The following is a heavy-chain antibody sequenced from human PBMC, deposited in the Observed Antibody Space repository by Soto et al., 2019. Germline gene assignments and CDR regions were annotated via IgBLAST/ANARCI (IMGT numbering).Heavy chain of an antibody. Sequence: SETLSLTCTVSGGSISSSSYYWGWFRQPPGKGLEWIGSIYYSGSTYYNPSLKSRVTMSVDTSKNQFSLWLSSVTAADTAVYYCARRREDDSSGYHHIDYWGRGTLVTVSS. CDR2: IYYSGST. CDR1: GGSISSSSYY. J-gene: IGHJ4*02. V-gene: IGHV4-39*01. D-gene: IGHD3-22*01. CDR3: ARRREDDSSGYHHIDY.